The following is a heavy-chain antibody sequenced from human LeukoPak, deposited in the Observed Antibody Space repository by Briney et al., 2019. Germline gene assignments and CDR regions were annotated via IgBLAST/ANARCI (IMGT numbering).Heavy chain of an antibody. V-gene: IGHV4-39*01. CDR2: IYYSGST. Sequence: SETLSLTCTVSGGSISSSSYYWGWIRQPPGKGLEWIGSIYYSGSTYYNPSLKSRVTISVDTSKNQFSLKLSSVTAADTAVYYCARQGSYGDYMLVDYWGQGTRVTVSS. CDR1: GGSISSSSYY. CDR3: ARQGSYGDYMLVDY. D-gene: IGHD4-17*01. J-gene: IGHJ4*02.